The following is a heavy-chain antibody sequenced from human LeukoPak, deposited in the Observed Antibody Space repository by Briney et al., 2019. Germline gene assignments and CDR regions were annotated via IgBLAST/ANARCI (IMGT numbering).Heavy chain of an antibody. D-gene: IGHD2-2*02. J-gene: IGHJ3*02. V-gene: IGHV4-39*07. CDR2: IYYSGST. Sequence: SETLSLTCTVSGGSISSSSYYWGWIRQPPGKGLEWIGSIYYSGSTYYNPSLKSRVTISVDTSKNQFSLKLSSVTAADTAVYYCARVYCSSTSCYTTNAFDIWGQGTMVTVSS. CDR3: ARVYCSSTSCYTTNAFDI. CDR1: GGSISSSSYY.